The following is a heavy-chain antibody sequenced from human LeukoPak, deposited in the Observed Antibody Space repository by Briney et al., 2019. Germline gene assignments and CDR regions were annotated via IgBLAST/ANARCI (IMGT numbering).Heavy chain of an antibody. V-gene: IGHV4-39*01. D-gene: IGHD1-26*01. CDR2: IYYSGST. Sequence: PSETLSLTCTVSGGSISSSSYYWGWIRQPPGKGLEWIGSIYYSGSTYYNPSLKSRVTISVDTSKNQFSLKLSSVTAADTAVYYCARASGIQDMYYFDYWGQGTLVTVSS. CDR1: GGSISSSSYY. CDR3: ARASGIQDMYYFDY. J-gene: IGHJ4*02.